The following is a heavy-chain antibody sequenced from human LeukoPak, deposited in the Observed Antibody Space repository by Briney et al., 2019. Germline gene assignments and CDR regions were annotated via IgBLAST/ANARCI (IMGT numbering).Heavy chain of an antibody. CDR1: GFTFSSSS. CDR2: ISIDGSSI. Sequence: GSLRLSCAASGFTFSSSSMDWVRQAPGKGLAWVSRISIDGSSIAYADSVKGRFTASRDNAKNTLYLQMNSLRAEDTAVYYCTRDYNGLSLWGQGTLVTVSS. J-gene: IGHJ4*02. CDR3: TRDYNGLSL. D-gene: IGHD3/OR15-3a*01. V-gene: IGHV3-74*03.